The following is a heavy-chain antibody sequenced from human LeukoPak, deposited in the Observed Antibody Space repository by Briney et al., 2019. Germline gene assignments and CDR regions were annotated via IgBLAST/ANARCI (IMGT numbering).Heavy chain of an antibody. J-gene: IGHJ4*02. V-gene: IGHV3-73*01. Sequence: GGSLRLSCVASGFTFSDATMHWVRQASGKGPEWVGRIRNKANNYATAYTASVRGRFTVSRGDSKNTAFLPTNSLITEDTAVYYCIRDLLVTQDDYWGQGALVTVSS. CDR2: IRNKANNYAT. CDR3: IRDLLVTQDDY. D-gene: IGHD3-10*01. CDR1: GFTFSDAT.